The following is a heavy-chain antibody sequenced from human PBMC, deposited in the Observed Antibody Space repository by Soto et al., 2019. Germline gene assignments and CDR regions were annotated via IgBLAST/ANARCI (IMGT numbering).Heavy chain of an antibody. J-gene: IGHJ5*02. CDR3: VRAVHCITSSCYGNWFDP. CDR1: GFTFSTYW. CDR2: INGDASRT. D-gene: IGHD2-2*01. V-gene: IGHV3-74*01. Sequence: EVQLVESGGGLVQPGGSLRLSCAASGFTFSTYWMHWNRQVPGKGLEWVSRINGDASRTYYADSVKGRFTISGDNAKNTLHLEMNSLRAEDTAVYYCVRAVHCITSSCYGNWFDPWGQGTLVTVSS.